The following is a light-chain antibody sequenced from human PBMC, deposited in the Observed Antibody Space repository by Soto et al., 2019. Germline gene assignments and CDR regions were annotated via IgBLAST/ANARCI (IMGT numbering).Light chain of an antibody. V-gene: IGKV3-11*01. CDR2: DAS. J-gene: IGKJ1*01. Sequence: EIVLTQSPATLSLSPGERATLSCRASQSVSSYLAWYQQKPGQAPRLLIYDASNRVTGIPARFSGSGSGTDFTPTISSLEPEDFAVYYCQQRSNWLWTFGQGTKVDIK. CDR1: QSVSSY. CDR3: QQRSNWLWT.